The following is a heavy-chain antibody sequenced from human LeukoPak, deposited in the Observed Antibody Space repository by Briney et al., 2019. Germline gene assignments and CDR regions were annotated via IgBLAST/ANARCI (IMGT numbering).Heavy chain of an antibody. CDR3: ARDGDYYDGPRSWFDP. J-gene: IGHJ5*02. V-gene: IGHV1-18*01. CDR1: GYTFTSYG. D-gene: IGHD3-22*01. Sequence: ASVKVSCKASGYTFTSYGISWVRQAPGHGLEWMGWISAYNGNTNYAQKLQGRVTMTTDTSTSTAYMELRSLRSDDTAVYYCARDGDYYDGPRSWFDPWGQGTLVTVSS. CDR2: ISAYNGNT.